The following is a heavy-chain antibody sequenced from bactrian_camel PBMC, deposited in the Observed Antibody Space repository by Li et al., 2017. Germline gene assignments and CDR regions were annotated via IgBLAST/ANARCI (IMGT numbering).Heavy chain of an antibody. CDR2: IYTGSLAT. CDR3: AAKGYGSCDDSTWLFNY. Sequence: HVQLVESGGGSVQAGGTLRLSCVASGHTWTTYCMGWFRQAPGKEREGVASIYTGSLATDYAASVKGRFTISKDKAKNTLYLQMNSLKPEDTAMFYCAAKGYGSCDDSTWLFNYWGQGTQVTVS. CDR1: GHTWTTYC. V-gene: IGHV3S1*01. D-gene: IGHD6*01. J-gene: IGHJ4*01.